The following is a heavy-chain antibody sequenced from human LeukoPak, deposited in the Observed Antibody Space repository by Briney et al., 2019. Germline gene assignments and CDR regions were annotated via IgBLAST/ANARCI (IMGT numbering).Heavy chain of an antibody. CDR1: GGSFSGYY. Sequence: SETLSLTCAVYGGSFSGYYWSWIRQPPGKGLEWIGEINHSGSTNYNPSLKSRVTISIDTSKNQFSLKVTSVTAADTAVYYCVRDRSYYFDYWGQGTLVTVSS. CDR3: VRDRSYYFDY. D-gene: IGHD6-6*01. J-gene: IGHJ4*02. V-gene: IGHV4-34*01. CDR2: INHSGST.